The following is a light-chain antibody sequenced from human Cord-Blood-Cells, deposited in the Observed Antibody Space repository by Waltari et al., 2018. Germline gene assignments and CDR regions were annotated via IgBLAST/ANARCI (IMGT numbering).Light chain of an antibody. CDR1: SSDVGGYNY. J-gene: IGLJ1*01. CDR2: EVS. Sequence: QSALTQPPSASGSPGQSVTISCTATSSDVGGYNYVSCYQQHPGKAPKLMIYEVSKRPSGVPDRFSGSKSGNTASLTVSGLQAEDEADYYCSSYAGSNNLGVFGTGTKVTVL. CDR3: SSYAGSNNLGV. V-gene: IGLV2-8*01.